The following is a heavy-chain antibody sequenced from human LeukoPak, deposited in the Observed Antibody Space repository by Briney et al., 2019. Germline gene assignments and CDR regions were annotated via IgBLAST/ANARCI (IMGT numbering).Heavy chain of an antibody. Sequence: GVSVNVSCKASGYTFTGYYMHWVRQAPGQGLEWMGWINPNSGGTNYAQKFQGRVTMTRDTSISTAYMELSRLRSDDTAVYYCAIPGIAAAGHDAFDIWGQGTMVTVSS. D-gene: IGHD6-13*01. J-gene: IGHJ3*02. CDR3: AIPGIAAAGHDAFDI. V-gene: IGHV1-2*02. CDR2: INPNSGGT. CDR1: GYTFTGYY.